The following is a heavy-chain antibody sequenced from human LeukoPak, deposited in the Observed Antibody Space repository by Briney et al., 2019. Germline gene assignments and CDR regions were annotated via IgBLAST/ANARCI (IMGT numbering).Heavy chain of an antibody. CDR2: IYYSGST. D-gene: IGHD3-22*01. V-gene: IGHV4-61*01. CDR1: GGSVSSGSYY. Sequence: SETLSLTCTVSGGSVSSGSYYWSWIRQPPGKGLEWIGYIYYSGSTNYNPSLKSRVTISVDTSKNQFSLKLSSVTAADTAVYYCARREYYYDSSGYYVYAFDIWGQGTMVTVSS. CDR3: ARREYYYDSSGYYVYAFDI. J-gene: IGHJ3*02.